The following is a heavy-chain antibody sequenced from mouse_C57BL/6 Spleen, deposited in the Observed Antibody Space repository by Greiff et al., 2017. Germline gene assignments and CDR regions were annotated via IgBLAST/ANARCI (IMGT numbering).Heavy chain of an antibody. Sequence: QVQLQQPGAELVRPGSSVKLSCKASGYTFTSYWMAWVKQRPGQGLEWIGNIYPSDSETHYNQKFKDKATLTVDKSSSTAYMQLSSLTSEDSAVYYCARRYYGSSFDYWGQGTTLTVSS. V-gene: IGHV1-61*01. CDR1: GYTFTSYW. D-gene: IGHD1-1*01. CDR2: IYPSDSET. CDR3: ARRYYGSSFDY. J-gene: IGHJ2*01.